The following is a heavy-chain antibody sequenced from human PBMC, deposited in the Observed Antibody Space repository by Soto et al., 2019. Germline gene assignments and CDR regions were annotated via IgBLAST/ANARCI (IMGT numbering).Heavy chain of an antibody. CDR2: INSDGSST. CDR3: ARGTDYYDSSRLQTDF. J-gene: IGHJ4*02. V-gene: IGHV3-74*01. D-gene: IGHD3-22*01. Sequence: EVQLVESGGGLVQPGGSLRLSCAASGFTFSSYWMHWVRQVPGKGLVWVSRINSDGSSTSYADSVKGRFSTSRDNAKNTLYLHMSSLRAGDTAVYYCARGTDYYDSSRLQTDFWGQGTLVTVSS. CDR1: GFTFSSYW.